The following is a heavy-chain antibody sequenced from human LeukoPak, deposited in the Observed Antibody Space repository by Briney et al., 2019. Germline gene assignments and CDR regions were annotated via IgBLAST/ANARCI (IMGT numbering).Heavy chain of an antibody. J-gene: IGHJ4*02. D-gene: IGHD5-18*01. CDR3: AKGAASRGYTYAAN. CDR2: ISGSGGST. V-gene: IGHV3-23*01. Sequence: GGSLRLSCAASAFTFRSYAMIWVRQAPGKGLEWVSGISGSGGSTYYSDSAKGRFTISRDNSDNTLYLQMNSLRAEDTAVYYCAKGAASRGYTYAANWGQGTLVTVSS. CDR1: AFTFRSYA.